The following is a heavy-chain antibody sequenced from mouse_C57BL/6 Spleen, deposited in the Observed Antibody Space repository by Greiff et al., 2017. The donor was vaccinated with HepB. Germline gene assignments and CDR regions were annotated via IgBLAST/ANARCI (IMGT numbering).Heavy chain of an antibody. CDR2: IYPGDGDT. J-gene: IGHJ3*01. CDR1: GYAFSSSW. D-gene: IGHD2-5*01. Sequence: VHLVESGPELVKPGASVKISCKASGYAFSSSWMNWVKQRPGKGLEWIGRIYPGDGDTNYNGKFKGKATLTADKSSSTAYMQLSSLTSEDSAVYFCARISNYGGAYWGQGTLVTVSA. CDR3: ARISNYGGAY. V-gene: IGHV1-82*01.